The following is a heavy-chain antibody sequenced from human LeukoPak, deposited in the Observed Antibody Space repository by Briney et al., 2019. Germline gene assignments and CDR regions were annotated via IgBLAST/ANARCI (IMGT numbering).Heavy chain of an antibody. CDR1: GGSISSSSYY. V-gene: IGHV4-61*01. CDR3: ARDWVSGPFAYDFWSGGFDL. CDR2: IYYSGST. J-gene: IGHJ2*01. D-gene: IGHD3-3*01. Sequence: SETLSLTCTVSGGSISSSSYYWGWIRQPPGKGLEWIGYIYYSGSTNYNPSLKSRVTISVDTSKNQFSLKLSSVTAADTAVYYCARDWVSGPFAYDFWSGGFDLWGRGTLVTVSS.